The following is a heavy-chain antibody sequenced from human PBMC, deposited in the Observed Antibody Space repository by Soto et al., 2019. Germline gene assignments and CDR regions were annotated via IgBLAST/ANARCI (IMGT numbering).Heavy chain of an antibody. CDR3: TTGMGLTPSYYFDY. CDR1: GYTLIELS. Sequence: ASVKVSCKVSGYTLIELSMHWVRQAPGKGLEWMGGFDPEDGETIYAQKFQGRVTMTEDTSTDTAYMELSSLRSEDTALYYCTTGMGLTPSYYFDYWGQGTLVTDSS. CDR2: FDPEDGET. V-gene: IGHV1-24*01. D-gene: IGHD2-8*01. J-gene: IGHJ4*02.